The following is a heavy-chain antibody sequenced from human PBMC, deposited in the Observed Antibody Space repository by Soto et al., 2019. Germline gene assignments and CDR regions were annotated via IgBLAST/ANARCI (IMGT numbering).Heavy chain of an antibody. CDR1: GYDFTAYD. V-gene: IGHV1-8*02. Sequence: SVKVSCKASGYDFTAYDINWVRQASGQGLEWMGWMNPINGATGTARRFQGRVSMTRNTATGTAYLELTSLRSDDTAVYYCGRGPSPRAPAGGTPYYYAMDVWGQGTTVTVSS. J-gene: IGHJ6*02. CDR2: MNPINGAT. D-gene: IGHD6-13*01. CDR3: GRGPSPRAPAGGTPYYYAMDV.